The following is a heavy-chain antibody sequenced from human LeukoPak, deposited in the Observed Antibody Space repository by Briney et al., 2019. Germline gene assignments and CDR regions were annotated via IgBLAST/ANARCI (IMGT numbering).Heavy chain of an antibody. Sequence: PGGSLRLSCAASGFTFSNSWMSWVRQAPGKGLEWMANIRQDGSEKYYVDSVKGRFTISRDNAKNSLYLQMNSLRAEDTAVYYCAREMVRGIRWLDNWGQGTLVTVSS. CDR2: IRQDGSEK. CDR1: GFTFSNSW. V-gene: IGHV3-7*03. D-gene: IGHD3-10*01. CDR3: AREMVRGIRWLDN. J-gene: IGHJ4*02.